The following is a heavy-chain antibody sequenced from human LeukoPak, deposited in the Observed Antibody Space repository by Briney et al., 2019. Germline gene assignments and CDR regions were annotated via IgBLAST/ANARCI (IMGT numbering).Heavy chain of an antibody. Sequence: ASVKVSCKASGYTFTSYDINWVQQATGQGLEWMGWMSPNSGNTGYAQKFQGRVTMTRNTSISTAYMELSSLRSEDTAVYYCASAPRTYIAAEGFDPWGQGTLVTVSS. CDR2: MSPNSGNT. CDR1: GYTFTSYD. V-gene: IGHV1-8*01. CDR3: ASAPRTYIAAEGFDP. J-gene: IGHJ5*02. D-gene: IGHD6-13*01.